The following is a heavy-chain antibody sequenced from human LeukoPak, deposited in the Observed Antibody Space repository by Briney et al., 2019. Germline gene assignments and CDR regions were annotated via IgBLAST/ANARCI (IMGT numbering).Heavy chain of an antibody. CDR3: ARVPYNGVWMYFDY. Sequence: HPGGSLRLSCAASGFTFSSYWMSWVRQAPGKGLEWVANIKQDGSEKYYVDSVKGRFTISRDNAKNSLYLQMNSLRAEDTAVYYCARVPYNGVWMYFDYWGQGTLVTVSS. CDR1: GFTFSSYW. J-gene: IGHJ4*02. V-gene: IGHV3-7*01. CDR2: IKQDGSEK. D-gene: IGHD2-8*01.